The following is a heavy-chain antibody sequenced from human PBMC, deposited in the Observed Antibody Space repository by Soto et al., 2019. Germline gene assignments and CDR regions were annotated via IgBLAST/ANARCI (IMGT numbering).Heavy chain of an antibody. CDR1: GGSISSYY. CDR3: AGQYPYASSGYHLDY. V-gene: IGHV4-59*08. J-gene: IGHJ4*02. D-gene: IGHD3-22*01. Sequence: SETLSLTCTVSGGSISSYYWSWIRQPPGKGLEWIGYIYYSGSTYYNPSLKSRVTISVDTSKNQFSLKLTSVTAADTAVYYCAGQYPYASSGYHLDYWGQGSLVTVSS. CDR2: IYYSGST.